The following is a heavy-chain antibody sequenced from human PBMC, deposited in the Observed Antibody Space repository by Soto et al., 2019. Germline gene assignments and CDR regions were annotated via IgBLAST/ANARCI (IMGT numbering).Heavy chain of an antibody. Sequence: QVQLVQSGAEVKKPGSSVKVSCKASGGTFSSYTISWVRQAPGQGLERMGGIIPIFNAAKYAPKFQGRLTITADESTSTAYMELSSLRSEDTAVYYCARDGGGNSLAYWGQGTLVIVSS. V-gene: IGHV1-69*01. D-gene: IGHD2-21*02. CDR1: GGTFSSYT. CDR3: ARDGGGNSLAY. CDR2: IIPIFNAA. J-gene: IGHJ4*02.